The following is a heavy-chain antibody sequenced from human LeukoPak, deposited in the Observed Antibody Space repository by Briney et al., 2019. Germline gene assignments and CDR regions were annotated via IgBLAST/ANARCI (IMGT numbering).Heavy chain of an antibody. CDR2: IKQDGSEK. CDR3: ARVNFRSGYSDLYYYYYGMDV. CDR1: GFSFRNYA. V-gene: IGHV3-7*01. Sequence: GGSLRLSCVASGFSFRNYAIHWVRQAPGKGLEWVANIKQDGSEKYYVDSVKGRFTISRDNAKNSLYLQMNSLRAEDTAVYYCARVNFRSGYSDLYYYYYGMDVWGQGTTVTVSS. D-gene: IGHD3-3*01. J-gene: IGHJ6*02.